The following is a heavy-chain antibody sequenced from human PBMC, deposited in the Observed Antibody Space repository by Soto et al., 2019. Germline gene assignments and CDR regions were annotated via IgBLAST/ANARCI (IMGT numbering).Heavy chain of an antibody. D-gene: IGHD3-22*01. CDR3: ARNYYDSSDRDYLDY. V-gene: IGHV1-2*02. CDR2: INPITGGT. CDR1: GYTFTSYY. Sequence: ASVKVSCKASGYTFTSYYIHWVRQAPGQGLEWMGWINPITGGTNYAPKFQGGVTMTRDTSITTAYMELSRLRSDDTAVYYWARNYYDSSDRDYLDYWGQGTPVTVSS. J-gene: IGHJ4*02.